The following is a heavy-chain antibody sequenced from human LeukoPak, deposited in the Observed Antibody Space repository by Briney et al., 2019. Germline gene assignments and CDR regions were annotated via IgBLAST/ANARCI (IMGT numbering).Heavy chain of an antibody. D-gene: IGHD3-10*01. J-gene: IGHJ1*01. CDR1: GYTFTSYA. CDR2: INAGNGNT. CDR3: ARTTWFGELFEYFQH. Sequence: ASVKVSCKASGYTFTSYAMHWVRQAPGQRLEWMGWINAGNGNTKYSQKFQGRVTITRDTSASTAYMELSSLRSEDTAVYYCARTTWFGELFEYFQHWARAPWSPSPQ. V-gene: IGHV1-3*01.